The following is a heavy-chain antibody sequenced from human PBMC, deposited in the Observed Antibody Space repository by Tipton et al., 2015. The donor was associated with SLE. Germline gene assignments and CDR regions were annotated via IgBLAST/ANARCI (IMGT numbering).Heavy chain of an antibody. CDR1: GFTFSSYG. D-gene: IGHD5-18*01. CDR2: ITGSGGST. V-gene: IGHV3-23*01. CDR3: AKGGYSYAWGKMDV. J-gene: IGHJ6*02. Sequence: GSLRLSCAASGFTFSSYGMSWVRQAPGKGLEWVSAITGSGGSTYYADSGKGRFTISRDNSKNTLYLQMNSLRAEDPAVYYCAKGGYSYAWGKMDVWGQGTTVTVSS.